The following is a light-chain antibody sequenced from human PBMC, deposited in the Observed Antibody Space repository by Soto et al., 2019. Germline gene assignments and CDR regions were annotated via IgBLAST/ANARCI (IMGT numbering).Light chain of an antibody. CDR1: QSIAGNY. CDR3: QQYGNSPTWT. J-gene: IGKJ1*01. CDR2: GAS. V-gene: IGKV3-20*01. Sequence: EIVLTQSPGTLSLSPGERATLSCRASQSIAGNYLAWYQQKPGRAPRLLIYGASSRATGIPDRFSGSGSGTDFTLPISRLEPVDFAVYYCQQYGNSPTWTFGQGTKVEIK.